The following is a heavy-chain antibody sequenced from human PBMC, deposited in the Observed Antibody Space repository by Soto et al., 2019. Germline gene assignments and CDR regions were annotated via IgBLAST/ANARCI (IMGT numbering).Heavy chain of an antibody. D-gene: IGHD3-9*01. CDR1: GFTFSNYV. V-gene: IGHV3-30*03. CDR2: ISPGGSHT. J-gene: IGHJ6*02. CDR3: ARPNIPEGEDILTFQIYAYYGMDV. Sequence: QARLVESGGGVVQPGRSLRLSCAASGFTFSNYVMHWVRQAPGKGLEWVAAISPGGSHTLYADSVRGRFTISRDDFKKTLSVEMNSLRADDTAVYYCARPNIPEGEDILTFQIYAYYGMDVWGQGTTVTVSS.